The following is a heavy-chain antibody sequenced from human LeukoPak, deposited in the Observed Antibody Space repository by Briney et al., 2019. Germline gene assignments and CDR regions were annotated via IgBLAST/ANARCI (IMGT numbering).Heavy chain of an antibody. J-gene: IGHJ4*02. CDR1: GFTFSSYA. CDR3: ARDPDRLLWFGELCGLDY. D-gene: IGHD3-10*01. V-gene: IGHV3-30*04. CDR2: ISYDGSNK. Sequence: GGSLRLSCAASGFTFSSYAMHWVRQAPGKGLEWVAVISYDGSNKYYADSVKDRFTISRDNSKNTLYLQMNSLRAEDTAVYYCARDPDRLLWFGELCGLDYWGQGTLVTVSS.